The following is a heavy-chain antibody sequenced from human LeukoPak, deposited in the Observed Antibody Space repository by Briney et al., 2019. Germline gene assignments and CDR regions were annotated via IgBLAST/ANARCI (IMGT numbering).Heavy chain of an antibody. CDR1: GFTFSTDA. CDR2: ISGSGGDT. J-gene: IGHJ4*02. CDR3: ARDSSGWSKNY. D-gene: IGHD6-19*01. Sequence: GGSLRLSCAASGFTFSTDAMTWVRQAPGKGLQWVSAISGSGGDTYYEDSVKGRFTISRDNSKNMMYLQMNSLGAEDTAVYYCARDSSGWSKNYWGQGTLVIVSS. V-gene: IGHV3-23*01.